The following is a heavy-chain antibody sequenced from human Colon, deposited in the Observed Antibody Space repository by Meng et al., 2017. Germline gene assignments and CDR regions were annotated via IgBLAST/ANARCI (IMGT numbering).Heavy chain of an antibody. J-gene: IGHJ4*02. CDR2: IHYSGSR. CDR1: GGSVRSASYY. D-gene: IGHD3-10*01. V-gene: IGHV4-61*01. Sequence: GQLQESGPGLVRPSGTLSLTCNVSGGSVRSASYYWSWIRQPPGKGLEWIGLIHYSGSRNYNPSLKSRVTMSVDTSKNQVPLRLTSVTAADTAVYYCARFYGSGTFEVHDYWGQGTLVTVSS. CDR3: ARFYGSGTFEVHDY.